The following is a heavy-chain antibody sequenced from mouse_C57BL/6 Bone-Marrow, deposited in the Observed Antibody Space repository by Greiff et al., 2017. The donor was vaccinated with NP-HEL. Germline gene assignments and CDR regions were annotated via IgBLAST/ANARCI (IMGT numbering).Heavy chain of an antibody. D-gene: IGHD1-1*01. CDR1: GYAFTNYL. CDR3: ARGADYYGSPLYWYFDV. Sequence: QVQLQQSGAELVRPGTSVKVSCKASGYAFTNYLIEWVKQRPGQGLEWIGVINPGSGGTNYNEKFKGKATLTADKSSSTAYMQLSSLTSEDSAVYFWARGADYYGSPLYWYFDVWGTGTTVTVSS. J-gene: IGHJ1*03. V-gene: IGHV1-54*01. CDR2: INPGSGGT.